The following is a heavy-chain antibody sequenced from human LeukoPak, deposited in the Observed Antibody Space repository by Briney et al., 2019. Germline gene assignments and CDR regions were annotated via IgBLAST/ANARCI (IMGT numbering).Heavy chain of an antibody. J-gene: IGHJ4*02. Sequence: SETLSLTCAVYGGSFSRYYWRWIRQPPGKGLEWIGEINHSGSTNYNPSLKSRVTISVDTSKNQFSLKLSSVTAADTAVYYCARGVGGYCSSTSCYMPDFDYWGQGTLVTVSS. CDR3: ARGVGGYCSSTSCYMPDFDY. D-gene: IGHD2-2*02. CDR2: INHSGST. V-gene: IGHV4-34*01. CDR1: GGSFSRYY.